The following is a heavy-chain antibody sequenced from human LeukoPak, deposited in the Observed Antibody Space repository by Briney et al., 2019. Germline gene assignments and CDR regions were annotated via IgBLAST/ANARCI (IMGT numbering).Heavy chain of an antibody. CDR3: ARVNGGKLEAFDI. D-gene: IGHD4-23*01. CDR1: GGTFSSYA. J-gene: IGHJ3*02. Sequence: ASVKVSCKASGGTFSSYAISWVRQAPGQGLEWMGRIIPIFGIANYAQKFQGRVTITADKSTNTAYMELSSLRSEDTAVYYCARVNGGKLEAFDIWGQGTMVTVSS. CDR2: IIPIFGIA. V-gene: IGHV1-69*04.